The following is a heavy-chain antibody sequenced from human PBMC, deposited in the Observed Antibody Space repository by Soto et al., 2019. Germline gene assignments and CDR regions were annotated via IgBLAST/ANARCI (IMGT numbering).Heavy chain of an antibody. CDR1: GNSISTTNW. V-gene: IGHV4-4*02. Sequence: PSETLSLTCAVSGNSISTTNWWSWVRQSPGKGLEWIGEIYHSGSTNYNPSLKSRVTISVDKSKNQFSLKLSSVTAADTAVYYCARDMLAAAGYYYYGMDVWGQGTTVTVSS. D-gene: IGHD6-13*01. CDR3: ARDMLAAAGYYYYGMDV. J-gene: IGHJ6*02. CDR2: IYHSGST.